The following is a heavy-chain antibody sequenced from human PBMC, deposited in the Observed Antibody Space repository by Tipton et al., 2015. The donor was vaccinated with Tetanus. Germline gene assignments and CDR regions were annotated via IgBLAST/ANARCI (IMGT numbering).Heavy chain of an antibody. V-gene: IGHV1-8*01. Sequence: QSGAEVKKPGASVKVSCTANGYSYTSYGISWVRQATGQGFDWMGWMNPNSGKTASAQKFQGRVTMTTNTSITTAYMELNRLRSEDTAVYYCVSGSSIRHGLDVWGHGTTVAVSS. CDR1: GYSYTSYG. CDR3: VSGSSIRHGLDV. CDR2: MNPNSGKT. D-gene: IGHD2-2*01. J-gene: IGHJ6*02.